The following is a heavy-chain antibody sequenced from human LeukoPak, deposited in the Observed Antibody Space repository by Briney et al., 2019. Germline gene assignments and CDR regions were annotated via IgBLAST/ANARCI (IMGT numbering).Heavy chain of an antibody. CDR1: GHTFTTYD. Sequence: ASVKVPCKASGHTFTTYDINWVRQATGQGLEWMGWMNPNTGNTGYAQKFQGRVSLTRNTSISTAYMELSSLRSEDTAVYYCARGPRNWGMDYWGQGTLVTVSS. CDR3: ARGPRNWGMDY. CDR2: MNPNTGNT. V-gene: IGHV1-8*01. D-gene: IGHD7-27*01. J-gene: IGHJ4*02.